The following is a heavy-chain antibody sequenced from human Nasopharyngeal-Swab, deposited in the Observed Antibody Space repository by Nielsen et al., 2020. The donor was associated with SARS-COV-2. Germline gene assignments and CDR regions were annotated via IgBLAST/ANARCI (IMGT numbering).Heavy chain of an antibody. Sequence: GEYLKISWAASGFTFSSYGMHWVREAPGKGLEWVAVIWYDGSNKYYADSVKGRFTISRDNSKTTLYLQMNSLRAEDTAVYYCARDRIAAAGDAFDIWGQGTMVTVSS. CDR1: GFTFSSYG. CDR2: IWYDGSNK. D-gene: IGHD6-13*01. V-gene: IGHV3-33*01. J-gene: IGHJ3*02. CDR3: ARDRIAAAGDAFDI.